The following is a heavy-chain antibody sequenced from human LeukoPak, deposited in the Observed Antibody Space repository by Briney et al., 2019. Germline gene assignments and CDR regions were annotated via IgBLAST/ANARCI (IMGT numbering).Heavy chain of an antibody. D-gene: IGHD6-13*01. J-gene: IGHJ6*02. CDR3: AKQSRAAAGGLEYGMDV. CDR1: GFTFSSYA. Sequence: GGSLRLSCEGSGFTFSSYAMSWVRQAPGKGLEWVSAISGSGGSTYYADSVKGRFTISRDNSKNTLYLQMNSLRAEDTAVYYCAKQSRAAAGGLEYGMDVWGQGTTVTVSS. CDR2: ISGSGGST. V-gene: IGHV3-23*01.